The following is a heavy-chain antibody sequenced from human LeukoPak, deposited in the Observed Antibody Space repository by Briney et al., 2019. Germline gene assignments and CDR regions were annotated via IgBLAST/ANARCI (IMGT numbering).Heavy chain of an antibody. CDR3: AGNWWGIDH. J-gene: IGHJ4*02. Sequence: GGSLRLSCAASGFRFSDHLMHWVRQTPNEGLVWVARINGDGHDTSYADSSGRFTISRDNTKNTLYLQMNSLRVEDTAVYFCAGNWWGIDHWGPGTQVTVSS. V-gene: IGHV3-74*01. D-gene: IGHD2-15*01. CDR2: INGDGHDT. CDR1: GFRFSDHL.